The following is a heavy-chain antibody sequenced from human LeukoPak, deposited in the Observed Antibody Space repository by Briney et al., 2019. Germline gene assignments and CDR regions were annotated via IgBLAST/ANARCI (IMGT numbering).Heavy chain of an antibody. Sequence: SKTLSLTCTVSGGSISSYYWSWIRQPAGKGVEWIGRIYTSGSTNYNPSLKSRVTMSVDTSKNQFSLKLSSVTAADTAVYYCARSRVATAMVTHYFDYWGQGTLVTVSS. CDR1: GGSISSYY. J-gene: IGHJ4*02. V-gene: IGHV4-4*07. D-gene: IGHD5-18*01. CDR3: ARSRVATAMVTHYFDY. CDR2: IYTSGST.